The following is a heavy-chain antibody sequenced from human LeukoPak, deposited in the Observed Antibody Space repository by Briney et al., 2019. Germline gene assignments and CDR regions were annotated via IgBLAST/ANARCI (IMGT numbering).Heavy chain of an antibody. CDR3: TRRFDS. CDR2: IGPGGDI. V-gene: IGHV3-48*01. J-gene: IGHJ4*02. CDR1: VFSFNAYS. Sequence: GGSLRLSCVASVFSFNAYSMNWVRQSPGRGLEWISYIGPGGDIYYADSVSVRFTVSREIAKNSLYLQMNGLRVEDTAVYYCTRRFDSWGQGTLVTVSS.